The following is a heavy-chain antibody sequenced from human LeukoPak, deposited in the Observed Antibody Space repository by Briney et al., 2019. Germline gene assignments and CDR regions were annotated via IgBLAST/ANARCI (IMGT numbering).Heavy chain of an antibody. D-gene: IGHD6-19*01. Sequence: RTSETLSLTCTVSGGSISSGDYYWSWIRQPPGKGLEWIGYIYYSGSTYYNPSLKSRVTISVDTSKNQFSLKLSSVTAADTAVYYCARSARPGIAVAGTMYFRHWGQGTLVTVSS. CDR2: IYYSGST. CDR3: ARSARPGIAVAGTMYFRH. CDR1: GGSISSGDYY. J-gene: IGHJ1*01. V-gene: IGHV4-30-4*01.